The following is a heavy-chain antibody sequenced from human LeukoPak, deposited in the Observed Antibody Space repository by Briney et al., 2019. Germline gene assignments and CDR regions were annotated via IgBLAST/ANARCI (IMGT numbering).Heavy chain of an antibody. V-gene: IGHV3-33*01. J-gene: IGHJ5*01. Sequence: GGSLRLSCAASGFIFSSFGMHWVRQAPGRGLEWVAAIRSDGSDEYFADSVRGRFTISRDQSKSTMYLQMDTLRAEDTAVYYCARDSCRDKTCLDSWGQGTLVTVSS. D-gene: IGHD2-21*01. CDR2: IRSDGSDE. CDR1: GFIFSSFG. CDR3: ARDSCRDKTCLDS.